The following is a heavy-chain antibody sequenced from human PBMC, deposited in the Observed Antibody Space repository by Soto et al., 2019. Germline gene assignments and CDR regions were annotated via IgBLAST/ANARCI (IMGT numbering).Heavy chain of an antibody. D-gene: IGHD1-26*01. Sequence: QVQLVESGGGVVQPGRSLRLSCAASGFTFSSYGMHWVRQAPGKGLEWVAVIWYDGSNKYYADSVKGRFTISRDNSKNTLSLQMNSLRAEDTAVYYCARDWGELLPPYYWGQGTLVTVSA. CDR3: ARDWGELLPPYY. V-gene: IGHV3-33*01. CDR2: IWYDGSNK. J-gene: IGHJ4*02. CDR1: GFTFSSYG.